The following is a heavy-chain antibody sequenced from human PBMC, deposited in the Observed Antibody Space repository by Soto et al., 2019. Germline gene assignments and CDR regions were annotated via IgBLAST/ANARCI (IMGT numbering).Heavy chain of an antibody. CDR3: ARGDILTGYSY. CDR2: INHSGST. V-gene: IGHV4-34*01. CDR1: GGSFGGYY. D-gene: IGHD3-9*01. Sequence: PSETLSLTCAVYGGSFGGYYGSWIRQPPGKGLEWIGEINHSGSTKYNPSLKSRVTISVDTSKNQFSLKLTSVTAADTAVFYCARGDILTGYSYWGQGTLVTVSS. J-gene: IGHJ4*02.